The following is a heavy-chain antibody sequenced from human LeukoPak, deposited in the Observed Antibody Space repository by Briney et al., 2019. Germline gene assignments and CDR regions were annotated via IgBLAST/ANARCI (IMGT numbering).Heavy chain of an antibody. D-gene: IGHD6-6*01. CDR3: ARASSSSTPPYNWFDP. CDR2: INPSGGST. V-gene: IGHV1-46*01. CDR1: GYTFTSYY. J-gene: IGHJ5*02. Sequence: RASVKVSCKASGYTFTSYYMHWARQAPGQGLEWMGIINPSGGSTSYAQKFQGRVTTTRDTSTSTVYMELSSLRSEDTAVYYCARASSSSTPPYNWFDPWGQGTLVTVSS.